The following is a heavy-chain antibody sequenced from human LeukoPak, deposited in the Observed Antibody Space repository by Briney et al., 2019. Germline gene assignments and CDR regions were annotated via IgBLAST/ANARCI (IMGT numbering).Heavy chain of an antibody. CDR3: ARYVETTVVTGKPTDAFDI. CDR1: GGTFSSYA. J-gene: IGHJ3*02. D-gene: IGHD4-23*01. Sequence: SVKVSCKASGGTFSSYAISWVRQAPGQGLEWMGGIIPIFGTANYAQKFQGRVTITADESTSTAYMELSSLRSEDTAVYYCARYVETTVVTGKPTDAFDIRGQGTMVTVSS. V-gene: IGHV1-69*13. CDR2: IIPIFGTA.